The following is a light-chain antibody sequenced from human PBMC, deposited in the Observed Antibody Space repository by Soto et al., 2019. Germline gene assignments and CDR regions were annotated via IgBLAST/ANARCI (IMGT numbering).Light chain of an antibody. V-gene: IGLV1-40*01. CDR1: SSNIGTGYD. Sequence: QSVLTQPPSLSGAPGQRVTISCTGSSSNIGTGYDVHWYQQLPGTAPKLLIYGNSNRPSGVPDRFSGYKSGTSASLAITGLQAEDEADYYCQSYDSNLSVVFGGGTKLTVL. CDR3: QSYDSNLSVV. J-gene: IGLJ2*01. CDR2: GNS.